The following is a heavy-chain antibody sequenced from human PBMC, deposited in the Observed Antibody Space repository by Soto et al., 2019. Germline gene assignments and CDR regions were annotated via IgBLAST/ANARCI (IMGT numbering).Heavy chain of an antibody. J-gene: IGHJ6*02. Sequence: QVQLQESGPGLVNPSQTLSLTCTVSGGSISSGGYYWSWIRQHPGKGLEWIGYIYYSGSTYYNPSLKSRVTIAVDMSKNQFSLKLSSVTAADTAVYYCARDIAAASGYYYYGMDVWGQGTTVTVSS. CDR3: ARDIAAASGYYYYGMDV. D-gene: IGHD6-13*01. CDR1: GGSISSGGYY. V-gene: IGHV4-31*03. CDR2: IYYSGST.